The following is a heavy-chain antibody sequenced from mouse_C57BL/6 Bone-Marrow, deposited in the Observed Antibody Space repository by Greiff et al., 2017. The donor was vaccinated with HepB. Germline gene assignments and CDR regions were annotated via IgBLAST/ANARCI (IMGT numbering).Heavy chain of an antibody. V-gene: IGHV6-3*01. J-gene: IGHJ2*01. CDR2: IRLKSDNYAT. CDR3: TGNIYYGNQYYFDY. Sequence: EVKLVESGGGLVQPGGSMKLSCVASGFTFSNYWMNWVRQSPEKGLEWVAQIRLKSDNYATHYAESVKGRFTISRDDSKSSVYLQMNNLRAEDTGIYYCTGNIYYGNQYYFDYWGQGTTLTVSS. CDR1: GFTFSNYW. D-gene: IGHD2-1*01.